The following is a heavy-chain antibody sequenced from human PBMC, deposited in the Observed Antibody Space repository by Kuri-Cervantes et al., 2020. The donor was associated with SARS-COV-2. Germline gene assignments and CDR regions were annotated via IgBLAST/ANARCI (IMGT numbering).Heavy chain of an antibody. CDR1: GFTFSSYA. V-gene: IGHV3-64*02. D-gene: IGHD3-3*01. CDR2: ISSNGGST. Sequence: GESLKISCAASGFTFSSYAMHWVRQVPGKGLEYVSAISSNGGSTYYADSVKGRFTISRDNSKNTLYLQMGSMRAEDMAVYYCARGVGIFGVVYYYYYMDVWGKGTTVTVSS. J-gene: IGHJ6*03. CDR3: ARGVGIFGVVYYYYYMDV.